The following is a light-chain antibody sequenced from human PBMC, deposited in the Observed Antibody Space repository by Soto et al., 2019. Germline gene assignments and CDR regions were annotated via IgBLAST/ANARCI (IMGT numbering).Light chain of an antibody. CDR1: QSVSSN. Sequence: EIVMTQSPATLSVSPGERVTLSCRASQSVSSNLAWYQQKPGQSPRLLIYDASTRATAIPARFSGSGSGTEFTLTINSLQAEDFAVYYCQHYNSWPYSFGQGTKLEIK. CDR3: QHYNSWPYS. V-gene: IGKV3-15*01. CDR2: DAS. J-gene: IGKJ2*03.